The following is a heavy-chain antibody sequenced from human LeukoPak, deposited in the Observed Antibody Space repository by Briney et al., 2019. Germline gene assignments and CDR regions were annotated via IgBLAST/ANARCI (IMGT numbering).Heavy chain of an antibody. CDR2: IGYSAGDT. V-gene: IGHV3-23*01. CDR1: GFTVSSYA. D-gene: IGHD4-17*01. CDR3: AKDDDGHHHGVDH. J-gene: IGHJ4*02. Sequence: GGSLRLSCAASGFTVSSYALTWVRQAPGKGLEWVSAIGYSAGDTYYADSVKGRFTISRDNSMNTLYLQMSSLRADDTALYYCAKDDDGHHHGVDHWGQGTLVTVSS.